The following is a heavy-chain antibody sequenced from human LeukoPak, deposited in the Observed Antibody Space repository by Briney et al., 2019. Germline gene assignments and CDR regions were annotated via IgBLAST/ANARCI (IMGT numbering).Heavy chain of an antibody. CDR3: ARVPLHDSNKYYYPH. CDR2: INTGNGNA. D-gene: IGHD3-10*01. J-gene: IGHJ1*01. Sequence: ASVKVSCKASGYTFTDYGMHWVRQAPGQGLEWMAWINTGNGNAKCSEKFQGRVTITRDTSASTAYMDLSSLRSEDTAVYYCARVPLHDSNKYYYPHWGQGTVVTVSS. V-gene: IGHV1-3*04. CDR1: GYTFTDYG.